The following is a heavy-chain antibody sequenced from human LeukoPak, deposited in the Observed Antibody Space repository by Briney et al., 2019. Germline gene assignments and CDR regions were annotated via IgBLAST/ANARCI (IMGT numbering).Heavy chain of an antibody. Sequence: GGSLRLSCAASGFTFSSYSMNWVRQAPGKGLEWVSSISTSSSYIYYADSVKGRFTTSRDNAKNSLYLQMNSLRAEDTAVYYCAKTTDNYYYYYMDVWGKGTTVTVSS. CDR2: ISTSSSYI. CDR1: GFTFSSYS. D-gene: IGHD4-17*01. V-gene: IGHV3-21*01. J-gene: IGHJ6*03. CDR3: AKTTDNYYYYYMDV.